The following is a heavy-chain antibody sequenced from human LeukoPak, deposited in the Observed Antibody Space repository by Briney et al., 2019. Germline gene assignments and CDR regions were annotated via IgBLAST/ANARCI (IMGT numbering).Heavy chain of an antibody. D-gene: IGHD5-24*01. CDR1: GFSFSRYY. CDR2: IKGDSSDT. V-gene: IGHV3-74*01. CDR3: ARDGNAYNFDY. Sequence: GGSLRLSCVASGFSFSRYYMHWVRQAPGKGLVWVSRIKGDSSDTIYADSVKGRFTISRDNAKNTVYLQMNSLRREDTAVYYCARDGNAYNFDYWGQGTLVTVSS. J-gene: IGHJ4*02.